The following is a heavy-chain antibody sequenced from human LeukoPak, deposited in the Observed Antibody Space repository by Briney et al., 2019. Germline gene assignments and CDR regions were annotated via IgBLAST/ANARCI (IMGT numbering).Heavy chain of an antibody. CDR3: ARDPPARTDNSNFDY. D-gene: IGHD6-6*01. J-gene: IGHJ4*02. V-gene: IGHV1-46*01. CDR2: INPSGGST. CDR1: GYTFTSYY. Sequence: ASVKVSCKASGYTFTSYYMHWVRQAPGQGLEWMGIINPSGGSTSYAQKFQGRVTMTRDTSTSTVYMELSSLRPEDTAVYYCARDPPARTDNSNFDYWGQGTLVTVSS.